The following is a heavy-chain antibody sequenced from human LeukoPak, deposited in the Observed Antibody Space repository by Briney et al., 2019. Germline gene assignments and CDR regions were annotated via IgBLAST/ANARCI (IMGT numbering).Heavy chain of an antibody. CDR2: INGDGTVT. D-gene: IGHD3-10*01. CDR3: ARGGEEASLDY. J-gene: IGHJ4*02. Sequence: AVGSLRLSCAASGFTFSSFWMHWVRQAPGKGLMWVSRINGDGTVTSYADSVRGRFTVSRDNAKNTLYLQMNSLRAEDTAVYYCARGGEEASLDYWGQGTLVTVSS. CDR1: GFTFSSFW. V-gene: IGHV3-74*01.